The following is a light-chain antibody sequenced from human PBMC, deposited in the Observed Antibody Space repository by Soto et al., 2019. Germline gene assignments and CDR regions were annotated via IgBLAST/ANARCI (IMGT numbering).Light chain of an antibody. V-gene: IGLV2-14*01. Sequence: QSALTQPASVSGSPGQSITISCTGTSSDFGVYNYVSWYQQHPDKAPKLLIYEASDRPSGVSNRFSGSKSGNTASLTISGLQAEDEDYDYCSSYTSSFIYVFGSGTKVTVL. CDR3: SSYTSSFIYV. J-gene: IGLJ1*01. CDR2: EAS. CDR1: SSDFGVYNY.